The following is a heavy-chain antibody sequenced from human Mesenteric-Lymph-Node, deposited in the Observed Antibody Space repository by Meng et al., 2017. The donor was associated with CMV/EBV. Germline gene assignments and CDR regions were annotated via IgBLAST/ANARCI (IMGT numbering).Heavy chain of an antibody. Sequence: GGSLRLSCAASGFTFTTYAMNWVRQAPGKGLEWVSTINTGGTKTYYIDSVKGRFTISRDISKNTLYLQMNSLRVEDTAVYYCAKDLRAMTTYYYYYGMDVWGQGTTVTVSS. J-gene: IGHJ6*02. CDR1: GFTFTTYA. D-gene: IGHD2-2*01. CDR2: INTGGTKT. CDR3: AKDLRAMTTYYYYYGMDV. V-gene: IGHV3-23*03.